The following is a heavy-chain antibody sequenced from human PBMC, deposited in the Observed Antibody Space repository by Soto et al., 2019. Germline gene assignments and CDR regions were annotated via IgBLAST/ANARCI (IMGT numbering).Heavy chain of an antibody. CDR1: GFTFRNAW. D-gene: IGHD3-22*01. CDR2: IKSKADGGTT. CDR3: LLNYYDTSGSYPYYFDY. J-gene: IGHJ4*02. Sequence: GGSLRLSCAASGFTFRNAWMSWVRQAPGRGLEWVGRIKSKADGGTTDYAAPVQGRFSISRGDSKNTLYLQMNSLKTEDTAVYYCLLNYYDTSGSYPYYFDYWGQGTLVTVSS. V-gene: IGHV3-15*01.